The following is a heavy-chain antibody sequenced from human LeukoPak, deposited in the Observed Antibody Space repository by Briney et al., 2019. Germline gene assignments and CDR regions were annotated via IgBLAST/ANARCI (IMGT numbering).Heavy chain of an antibody. J-gene: IGHJ4*02. CDR1: GYTFTGYY. Sequence: ASVKVSCKASGYTFTGYYMHWVRQAPGQGLEWMGWINPNSGGTNYAQKFQGRVTMTRDTSISTAYMELSRLRSDDTAVYYCARELPTSPVTTYDYWGQGTLVTVSS. V-gene: IGHV1-2*02. D-gene: IGHD4-4*01. CDR3: ARELPTSPVTTYDY. CDR2: INPNSGGT.